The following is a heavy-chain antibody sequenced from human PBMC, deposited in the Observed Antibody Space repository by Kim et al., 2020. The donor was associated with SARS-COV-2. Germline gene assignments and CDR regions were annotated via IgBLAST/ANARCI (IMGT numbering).Heavy chain of an antibody. V-gene: IGHV6-1*01. CDR3: AREMATIVGFGY. D-gene: IGHD5-12*01. Sequence: DYAVSVKSRITINPDTSKNQFSLQLNSVTPEDTAVYYCAREMATIVGFGYWGQGTLVTVSS. J-gene: IGHJ4*02.